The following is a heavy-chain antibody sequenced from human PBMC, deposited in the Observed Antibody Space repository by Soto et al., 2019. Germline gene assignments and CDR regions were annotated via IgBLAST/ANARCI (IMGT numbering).Heavy chain of an antibody. D-gene: IGHD5-12*01. CDR2: IYYSGST. Sequence: SETLSLTCTVSGGSISSYYWSWIRQPPGKGLEWIGYIYYSGSTNYNPSLKSRVTISVDTSKNQFSLKLSSVTAADTAVYYCVALPLRGYSGNEFDPWGQGTLVTVSS. V-gene: IGHV4-59*08. CDR1: GGSISSYY. J-gene: IGHJ5*02. CDR3: VALPLRGYSGNEFDP.